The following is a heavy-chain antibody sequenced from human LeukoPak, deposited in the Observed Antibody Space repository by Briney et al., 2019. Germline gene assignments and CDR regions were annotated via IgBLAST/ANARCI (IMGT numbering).Heavy chain of an antibody. D-gene: IGHD3-22*01. CDR3: ARGLIGIPFASYY. J-gene: IGHJ4*02. CDR2: INTNTGNP. CDR1: GYTFTSYA. V-gene: IGHV7-4-1*02. Sequence: ASVKVSCKASGYTFTSYAMHWVRQAPGQGLEWIGWINTNTGNPTYAEGFTGRFVFSLDTSVSTAYLQISSLKAEDTAVYYCARGLIGIPFASYYWGQGTLVTVSS.